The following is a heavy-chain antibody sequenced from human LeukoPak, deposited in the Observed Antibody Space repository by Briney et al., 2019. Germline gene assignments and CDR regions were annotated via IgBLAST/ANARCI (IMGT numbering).Heavy chain of an antibody. CDR3: ARSEGSEKHDAFDT. CDR1: GFTFSTCW. CDR2: MNQDGSLQ. J-gene: IGHJ3*02. D-gene: IGHD3-3*01. V-gene: IGHV3-7*03. Sequence: PGETLRLSCAAYGFTFSTCWLTWIRQAPGKGQEWVANMNQDGSLQYYVSSVKGRYTISRNNANNSLYLQMNSLRAEDTAPYHCARSEGSEKHDAFDTWGQGTMVTVSS.